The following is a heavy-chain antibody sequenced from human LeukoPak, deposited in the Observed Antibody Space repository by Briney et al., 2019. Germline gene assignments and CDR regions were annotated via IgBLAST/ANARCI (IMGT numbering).Heavy chain of an antibody. CDR2: INHSGST. CDR1: GGSFSGYY. Sequence: SETLSLTCAVYGGSFSGYYWSWIRQPPGKGLEWIGGINHSGSTNYNPSLKSRVTISVDTSKNQFSLKLSSVTAADTAVYYCARGTHDTQNKPVGATDFDYWGQGTPVTVSS. V-gene: IGHV4-34*01. J-gene: IGHJ4*02. CDR3: ARGTHDTQNKPVGATDFDY. D-gene: IGHD1-26*01.